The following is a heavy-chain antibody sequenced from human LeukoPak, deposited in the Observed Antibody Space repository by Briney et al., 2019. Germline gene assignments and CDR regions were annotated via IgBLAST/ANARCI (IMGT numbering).Heavy chain of an antibody. J-gene: IGHJ4*02. V-gene: IGHV1-46*01. CDR1: GYTFTTYY. CDR2: INPSGGST. Sequence: ASVKVSCKASGYTFTTYYMHWVRQAPGQGLEWMGIINPSGGSTTYAQKFQGRVTMTRDTSTSTVYMELSSLRSEDTAMYYCARAGIGVPYWGQGTLVTVSP. CDR3: ARAGIGVPY. D-gene: IGHD2-21*01.